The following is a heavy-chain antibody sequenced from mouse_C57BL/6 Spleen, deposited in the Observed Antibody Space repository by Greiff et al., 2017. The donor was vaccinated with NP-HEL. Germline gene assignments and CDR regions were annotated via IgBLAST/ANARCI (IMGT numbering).Heavy chain of an antibody. D-gene: IGHD2-13*01. Sequence: EVQLQQSGPELVKPGASVKISCKASGYTFTDYYMNWVKQSHGQSLEWIGDINPNNGGTSYNQKFKGKATLTVDKSSSTAYMELRSLTSEDSAVYYCARGGHYYFDYWGQGTTLTVSS. CDR2: INPNNGGT. V-gene: IGHV1-26*01. CDR3: ARGGHYYFDY. J-gene: IGHJ2*01. CDR1: GYTFTDYY.